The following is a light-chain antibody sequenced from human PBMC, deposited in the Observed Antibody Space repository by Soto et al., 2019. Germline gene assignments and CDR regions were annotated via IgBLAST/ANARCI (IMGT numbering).Light chain of an antibody. Sequence: QSALTQPASVSGSPGQSITISGTGPSSDVGGYEFVSWYQQHPDNAPKLIIYDVSDRPSGESSRFSGSKSANTASLTISGLQAEDEADYYCSSYTSSGTYVFGTGTKVTVL. CDR3: SSYTSSGTYV. J-gene: IGLJ1*01. CDR1: SSDVGGYEF. CDR2: DVS. V-gene: IGLV2-14*01.